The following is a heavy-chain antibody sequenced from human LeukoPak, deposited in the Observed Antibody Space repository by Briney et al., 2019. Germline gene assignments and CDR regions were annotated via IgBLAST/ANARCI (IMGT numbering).Heavy chain of an antibody. D-gene: IGHD1-26*01. CDR2: INYSGRT. J-gene: IGHJ4*02. V-gene: IGHV4-39*07. CDR3: ARDACIVEATAVDY. CDR1: GGSISSYF. Sequence: SETLSLTCTVSGGSISSYFWGWIRQPPGQGLEWIGNINYSGRTYYNPSLKSRVTISLDTSKNQFSLRLSSVTAADTAVYYCARDACIVEATAVDYWGQGTLVTVSS.